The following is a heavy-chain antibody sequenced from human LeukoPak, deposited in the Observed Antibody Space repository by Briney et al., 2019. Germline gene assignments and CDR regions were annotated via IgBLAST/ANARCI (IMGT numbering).Heavy chain of an antibody. V-gene: IGHV3-64D*06. J-gene: IGHJ5*01. D-gene: IGHD3-10*01. Sequence: VGALRLSCSPSRFTFNSYTLHCVRQTLGEGLECVSAIFGIGGIIYYADSVKGGFTISRDNSKNTLYLQISRLRAADTAVYNCVDVNTVTMIRGGVCFDTWG. CDR3: VDVNTVTMIRGGVCFDT. CDR1: RFTFNSYT. CDR2: IFGIGGII.